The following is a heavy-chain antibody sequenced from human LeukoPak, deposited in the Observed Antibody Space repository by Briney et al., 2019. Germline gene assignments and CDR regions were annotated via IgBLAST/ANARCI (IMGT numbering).Heavy chain of an antibody. Sequence: PGGSLRLSRAASGFTFSSYAMSWVRQAPGKGLEWVSAISGSGGSTYYADSVKGRFTISRDNSKNTLYLQMNSLRAEDTAVYYCAKGDVYYYGSGSYYNPPLEYFQHWGQGTLVTVSS. CDR2: ISGSGGST. CDR1: GFTFSSYA. CDR3: AKGDVYYYGSGSYYNPPLEYFQH. V-gene: IGHV3-23*01. D-gene: IGHD3-10*01. J-gene: IGHJ1*01.